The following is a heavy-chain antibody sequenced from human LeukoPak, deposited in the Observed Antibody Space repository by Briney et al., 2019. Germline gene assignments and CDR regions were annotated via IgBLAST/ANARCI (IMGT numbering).Heavy chain of an antibody. V-gene: IGHV3-7*01. CDR3: ARSMATINSY. D-gene: IGHD5-24*01. Sequence: GGSLRLSCAASGFNFNSYWMNRVRQAPGKGLEWVASIKQDGSERHYVGSVRGRFTISRDNAKSSLYLQMNSMRAEDTAVYYCARSMATINSYWGQGTLVTVSS. J-gene: IGHJ4*02. CDR1: GFNFNSYW. CDR2: IKQDGSER.